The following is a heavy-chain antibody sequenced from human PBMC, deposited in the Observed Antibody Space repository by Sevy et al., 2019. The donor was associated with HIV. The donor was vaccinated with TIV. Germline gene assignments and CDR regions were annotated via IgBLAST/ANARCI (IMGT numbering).Heavy chain of an antibody. J-gene: IGHJ4*02. CDR3: AKKAYGGNTLDY. CDR1: GYTFTNCW. CDR2: IYPGDSNT. V-gene: IGHV5-51*01. D-gene: IGHD4-17*01. Sequence: GESLKISCKGSGYTFTNCWIGWVRQMPGKGLEWMGIIYPGDSNTTYSPSFQGQVTISADKSISTAYLQWGSLKASDTAMYYCAKKAYGGNTLDYWGQGTLVTVSS.